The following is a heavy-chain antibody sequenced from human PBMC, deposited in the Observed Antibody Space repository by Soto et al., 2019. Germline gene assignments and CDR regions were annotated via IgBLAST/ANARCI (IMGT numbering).Heavy chain of an antibody. D-gene: IGHD5-18*01. CDR1: GFTFSSYW. Sequence: EVQLVESGGGLVQPGGSLRLSCAASGFTFSSYWMHWVRQAPGKGLVWVSRINSDGSSPHYADSVKGRFTIPRDNAKNTLYLQMNSLRAEDTAVYYCARVNTAMGLGTNCDYWGQGTLVTVSS. CDR3: ARVNTAMGLGTNCDY. CDR2: INSDGSSP. J-gene: IGHJ4*02. V-gene: IGHV3-74*01.